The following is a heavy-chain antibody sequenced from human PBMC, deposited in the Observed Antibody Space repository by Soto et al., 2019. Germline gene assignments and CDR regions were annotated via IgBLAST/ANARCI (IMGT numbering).Heavy chain of an antibody. J-gene: IGHJ6*02. CDR1: GYTFTSYD. CDR3: ARWSVRRVIYGMDV. Sequence: QVQLVQSGAEVKKPGASVKVSCKASGYTFTSYDINWVRQATGQGLEWMGWMNPNSGNTGYAQKFQGRVTMTRNTSIRTAYMELSSLRSEDTAVYYYARWSVRRVIYGMDVWGQGTTVTVSS. CDR2: MNPNSGNT. D-gene: IGHD3-10*01. V-gene: IGHV1-8*01.